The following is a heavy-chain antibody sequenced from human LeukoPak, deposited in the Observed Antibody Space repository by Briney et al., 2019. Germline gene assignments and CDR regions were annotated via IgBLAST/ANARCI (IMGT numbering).Heavy chain of an antibody. D-gene: IGHD2-2*01. CDR2: INARGDT. V-gene: IGHV4-34*01. CDR1: GWSFNDYY. Sequence: SETLSLTCAVYGWSFNDYYWNWIRQPPGKRLEWIGEINARGDTNYNPSLKSRVTISVDTSKKQFSLRLTSMIAADTALYYCARGQVPAARGYNWFDPWGQGTLVTVSS. J-gene: IGHJ5*02. CDR3: ARGQVPAARGYNWFDP.